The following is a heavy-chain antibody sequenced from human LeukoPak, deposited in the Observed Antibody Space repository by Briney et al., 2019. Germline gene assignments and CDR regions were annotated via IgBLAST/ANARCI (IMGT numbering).Heavy chain of an antibody. V-gene: IGHV3-53*01. CDR3: TRSGYRHPYHFDS. CDR1: GSSVRTTY. D-gene: IGHD3-22*01. J-gene: IGHJ4*02. CDR2: LYTGGGT. Sequence: GGSLRLSCAASGSSVRTTYMSWVRQAPGKGLEWVSVLYTGGGTDHADSVKGRFTISRDNSKNTLSLQMNSLRAEDTAIYYCTRSGYRHPYHFDSWGQGTLVTVSS.